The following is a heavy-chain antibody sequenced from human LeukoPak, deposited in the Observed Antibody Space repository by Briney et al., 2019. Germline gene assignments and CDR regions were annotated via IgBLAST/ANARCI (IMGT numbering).Heavy chain of an antibody. CDR3: TREGGPIITRIVPFAY. V-gene: IGHV3-49*03. CDR1: GFTFGDYA. Sequence: GGSLRLSCTASGFTFGDYAMSWFRQAPGKGLEWVGFIRSKAYGGTTEYAASVKGRFTISRDDSKSIAYLQMNSLKTEDTAVYYCTREGGPIITRIVPFAYWGQATLVTVSS. CDR2: IRSKAYGGTT. J-gene: IGHJ4*02. D-gene: IGHD3-22*01.